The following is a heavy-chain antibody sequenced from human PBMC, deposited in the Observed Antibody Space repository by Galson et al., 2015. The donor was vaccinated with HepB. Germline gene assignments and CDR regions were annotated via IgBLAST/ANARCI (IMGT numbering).Heavy chain of an antibody. V-gene: IGHV3-7*01. D-gene: IGHD3-22*01. CDR1: RFTFSSYW. Sequence: SLRLSCAASRFTFSSYWMSWVRQAPGKGLEWVANIKQDGTERYYVDSVKGRFTISRDNARNSLYLQMNSLRAEDTAVYYCARDHDDRRGYYRSQGYGIDVWGQGTTVTVAS. CDR2: IKQDGTER. J-gene: IGHJ6*02. CDR3: ARDHDDRRGYYRSQGYGIDV.